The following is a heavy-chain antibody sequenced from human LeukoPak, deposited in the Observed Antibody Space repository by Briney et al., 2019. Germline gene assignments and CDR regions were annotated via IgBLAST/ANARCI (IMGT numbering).Heavy chain of an antibody. CDR2: INWNGGST. CDR1: GFTFDDYG. Sequence: GGSLRLSCAASGFTFDDYGMSWVRRAPGKGLEWVSGINWNGGSTGYADSVKGRFTISRDNAKSSLYLQMNSLRAEDTALYYCARRGIAVAGNDYWGQGTLVTVSS. CDR3: ARRGIAVAGNDY. V-gene: IGHV3-20*04. D-gene: IGHD6-19*01. J-gene: IGHJ4*02.